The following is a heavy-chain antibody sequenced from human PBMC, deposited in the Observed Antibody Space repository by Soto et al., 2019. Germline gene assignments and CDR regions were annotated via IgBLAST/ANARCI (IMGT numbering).Heavy chain of an antibody. Sequence: SETLSLTCTVSGGSISSYYWSWIRQPPGKGLEWIGYIYYSGSTNYNPSLKSRVTISVDTSKNQFSLKLSSVTAADTAVYYCARRQFGEIDHDSCDIWGQGTMVTVSS. CDR3: ARRQFGEIDHDSCDI. V-gene: IGHV4-59*08. D-gene: IGHD3-10*01. CDR2: IYYSGST. J-gene: IGHJ3*02. CDR1: GGSISSYY.